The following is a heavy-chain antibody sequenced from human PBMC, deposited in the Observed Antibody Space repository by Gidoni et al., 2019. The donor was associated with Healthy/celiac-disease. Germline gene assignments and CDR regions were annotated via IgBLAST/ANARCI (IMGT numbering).Heavy chain of an antibody. J-gene: IGHJ4*02. CDR1: GDRGATNSAS. D-gene: IGHD6-6*01. V-gene: IGHV6-1*01. CDR2: TYYRSKWYN. CDR3: ASGSQLVRGFDY. Sequence: QVQLPQSGPGLVKPSQTLSLTCAISGDRGATNSASWNLIRQSPSRGLEWLGRTYYRSKWYNDYAVSVKSRITINPDTSKNQFSLQLNSVTPEDTAVYYCASGSQLVRGFDYWGQGTLVTVSS.